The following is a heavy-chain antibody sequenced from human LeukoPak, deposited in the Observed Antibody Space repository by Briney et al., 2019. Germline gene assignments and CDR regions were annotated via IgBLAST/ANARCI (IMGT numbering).Heavy chain of an antibody. CDR2: IGTAGDT. CDR1: GFTFSSYD. J-gene: IGHJ4*02. CDR3: ARASYYYDSSGYYYFDY. Sequence: GGSLRLSCAASGFTFSSYDMHWVRQGTGKGLEWVSAIGTAGDTYYPGSVKGRFTISRENAKNSLYLQMNSLRAGDTAVYYCARASYYYDSSGYYYFDYWGQGTLVTVSS. V-gene: IGHV3-13*04. D-gene: IGHD3-22*01.